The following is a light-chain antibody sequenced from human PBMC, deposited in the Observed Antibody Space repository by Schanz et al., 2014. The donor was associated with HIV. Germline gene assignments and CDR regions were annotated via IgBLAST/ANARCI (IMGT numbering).Light chain of an antibody. J-gene: IGLJ2*01. CDR1: SSNIGAGYH. V-gene: IGLV1-40*01. Sequence: QSVLTQPPSVSGAPGQRVTISCTGSSSNIGAGYHVQWYQQLPGTAPKLLIYGNSNRPSGVPDRFSGSMSGTSASLAISGLRSEDEADYYCASWDDSLSGVVFGGGTKLTVL. CDR3: ASWDDSLSGVV. CDR2: GNS.